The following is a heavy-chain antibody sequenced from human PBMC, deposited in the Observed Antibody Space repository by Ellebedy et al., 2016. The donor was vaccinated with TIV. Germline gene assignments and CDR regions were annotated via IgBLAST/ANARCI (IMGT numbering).Heavy chain of an antibody. CDR3: AGAPTGPDWVAPAASYGMDV. J-gene: IGHJ6*02. V-gene: IGHV1-2*02. CDR2: INPISGDT. Sequence: ASVKVSCKASEYTFTGYYMHWVRQAPGQGLEWMGWINPISGDTTYAQRFQGRVTMTRDTSMNTVYMKLSRLRSDDTAVFYCAGAPTGPDWVAPAASYGMDVWGQGTTVTVSS. CDR1: EYTFTGYY. D-gene: IGHD2-2*01.